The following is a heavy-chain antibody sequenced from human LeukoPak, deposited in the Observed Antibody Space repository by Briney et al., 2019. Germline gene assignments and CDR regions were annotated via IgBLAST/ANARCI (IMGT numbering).Heavy chain of an antibody. V-gene: IGHV5-51*01. CDR3: ARAWNFDY. CDR2: INPSDSDT. Sequence: VESLDISCKGSGYSFTNYWIAWVRQMPGRGLEWMVMINPSDSDTRYSPSFQGQVTISADKSISTAYLQWSSLKASDSAMYYCARAWNFDYWGQGTLVTVSS. J-gene: IGHJ4*02. CDR1: GYSFTNYW. D-gene: IGHD1-1*01.